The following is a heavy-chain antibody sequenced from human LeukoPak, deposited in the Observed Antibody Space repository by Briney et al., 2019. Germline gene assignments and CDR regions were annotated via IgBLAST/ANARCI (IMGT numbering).Heavy chain of an antibody. V-gene: IGHV3-23*01. CDR1: DFSFQSFP. Sequence: PGGSLRLSCAASDFSFQSFPMIWVRQAPGKGLEWVSVIGTDGRNIHYADSVKGRFTISRDNSKKTLYLQMTSLRAEDTALHFCANYQQRPPAMDFWGQGTTVTVSS. D-gene: IGHD1/OR15-1a*01. J-gene: IGHJ6*02. CDR2: IGTDGRNI. CDR3: ANYQQRPPAMDF.